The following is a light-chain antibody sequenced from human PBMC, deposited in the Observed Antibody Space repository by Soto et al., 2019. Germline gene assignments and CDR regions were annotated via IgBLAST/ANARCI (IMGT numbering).Light chain of an antibody. CDR2: AAS. J-gene: IGKJ1*01. CDR3: QHTDSTPQT. CDR1: QSIRNY. V-gene: IGKV1-39*01. Sequence: DIQMTQSPSSLSASVGDRVTISCRASQSIRNYVSWYQQKPGTAPKLLIRAASTLQSVVPSRFNGSGYGTDFTLTISSLQSVDFATYFCQHTDSTPQTFGQGTNVEI.